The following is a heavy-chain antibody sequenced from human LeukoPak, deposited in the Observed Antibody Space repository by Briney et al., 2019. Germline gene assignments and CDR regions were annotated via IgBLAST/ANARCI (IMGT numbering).Heavy chain of an antibody. D-gene: IGHD3-22*01. CDR1: GYTFTGHY. Sequence: GASVKVSCKASGYTFTGHYIHWVRQAPGQGLEWMGWINPNSGGTNYAQKFQGRVTMTRDTAISTAYMELRRLRSDDTAVYYCAKSPQAHYCDTSAYSNCWGQGTLVTVSS. J-gene: IGHJ4*02. V-gene: IGHV1-2*02. CDR3: AKSPQAHYCDTSAYSNC. CDR2: INPNSGGT.